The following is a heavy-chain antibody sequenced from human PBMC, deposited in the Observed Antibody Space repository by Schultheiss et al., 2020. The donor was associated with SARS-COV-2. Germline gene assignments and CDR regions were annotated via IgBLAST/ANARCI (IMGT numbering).Heavy chain of an antibody. V-gene: IGHV4-34*01. CDR1: GGSFSGYY. J-gene: IGHJ4*02. Sequence: GSLRLSCAVYGGSFSGYYWSWIRQPPGKGLEWIGSIYHSGSTYYNPSLKSRVTMSVDTSKNQFSLKLSSVTAADTAVYYCARDRVAAAGTLDYWGQGTLVTVSS. CDR3: ARDRVAAAGTLDY. CDR2: IYHSGST. D-gene: IGHD6-13*01.